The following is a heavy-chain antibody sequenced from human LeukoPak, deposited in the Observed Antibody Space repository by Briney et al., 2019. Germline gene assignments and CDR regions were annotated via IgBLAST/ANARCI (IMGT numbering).Heavy chain of an antibody. D-gene: IGHD6-13*01. J-gene: IGHJ6*02. Sequence: SETLSLTCTVSGGSIRNYYWSWIRQPPGQGLEWMGYIYYSASTNYNPSLKSRVTMSVDTSKNQFSLKLSSVAAADTGVYYCARGPAAAGPDYPDYYGMDVWGQGTTVTVSS. CDR1: GGSIRNYY. CDR3: ARGPAAAGPDYPDYYGMDV. V-gene: IGHV4-59*01. CDR2: IYYSAST.